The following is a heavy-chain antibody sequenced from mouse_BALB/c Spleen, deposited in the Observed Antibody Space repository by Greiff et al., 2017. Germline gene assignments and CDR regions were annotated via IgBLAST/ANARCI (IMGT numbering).Heavy chain of an antibody. CDR1: GCTFSSFG. D-gene: IGHD1-2*01. Sequence: EVKLMESGGGLVQPGGSRKLSCAASGCTFSSFGMHWVRQAPEKGLEWVAYISSGSSTIYYADTVKGRFTISRDNPKNTLFLQMTSLRSEDTAMYYCARVLRPYYAMDYWDQGTSVTVSS. CDR2: ISSGSSTI. J-gene: IGHJ4*01. CDR3: ARVLRPYYAMDY. V-gene: IGHV5-17*02.